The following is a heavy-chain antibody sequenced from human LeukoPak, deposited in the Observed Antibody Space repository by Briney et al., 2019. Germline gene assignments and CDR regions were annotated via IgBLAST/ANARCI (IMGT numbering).Heavy chain of an antibody. Sequence: GGSLRLSCAASGFTVSSNYMSWVRQAPGKGLEWVSVIYSGGSTYYADSVKGRFTISRGNSKNTLYLEMNSLRAEDTSVYNCARDRRRHGYFDYWGQGTLVTVTS. CDR3: ARDRRRHGYFDY. CDR2: IYSGGST. CDR1: GFTVSSNY. J-gene: IGHJ4*02. V-gene: IGHV3-66*02.